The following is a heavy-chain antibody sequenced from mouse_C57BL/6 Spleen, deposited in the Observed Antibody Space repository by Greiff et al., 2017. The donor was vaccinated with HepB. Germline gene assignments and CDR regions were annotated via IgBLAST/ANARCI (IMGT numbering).Heavy chain of an antibody. J-gene: IGHJ4*01. CDR2: INPNNGGT. CDR3: ARRYDYDDGGYAMDY. V-gene: IGHV1-18*01. CDR1: GYTFTDYN. D-gene: IGHD2-4*01. Sequence: DVKLQESGPELVKPGASVKIPCKASGYTFTDYNMDWVKQSHGKSLEWIGDINPNNGGTIYNQKFKGKATLTVDKSSSTAYMELRSLTSEDTAVYYCARRYDYDDGGYAMDYWGQGTSVTVSS.